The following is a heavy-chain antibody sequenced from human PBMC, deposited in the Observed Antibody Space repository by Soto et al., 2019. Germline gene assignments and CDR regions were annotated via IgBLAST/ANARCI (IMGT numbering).Heavy chain of an antibody. V-gene: IGHV1-8*01. Sequence: VSVTVSCQPAGYTFTSYDINLVRQATGQGLEWMGWMNPNSGYPGYAQKFEGRVTMTRNTSISTAYMELSSLRSEDTAVYYCARGSSSGSSDYWGQGTLVTVSS. CDR2: MNPNSGYP. CDR1: GYTFTSYD. D-gene: IGHD1-26*01. J-gene: IGHJ4*02. CDR3: ARGSSSGSSDY.